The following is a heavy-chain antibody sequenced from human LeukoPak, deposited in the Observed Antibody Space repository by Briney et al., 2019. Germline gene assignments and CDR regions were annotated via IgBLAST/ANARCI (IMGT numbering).Heavy chain of an antibody. D-gene: IGHD3-22*01. V-gene: IGHV3-21*01. CDR3: ARYVDSSGYPDY. CDR1: GFTFSSYS. J-gene: IGHJ4*02. CDR2: ISSSSSYI. Sequence: GGSLRLSCAASGFTFSSYSMNWVRQAPGKGLEWVSSISSSSSYIYYADSVKGRFTISRDNAKNSLYLQMNSLRAEATAVYYCARYVDSSGYPDYWGKGTLVTVSS.